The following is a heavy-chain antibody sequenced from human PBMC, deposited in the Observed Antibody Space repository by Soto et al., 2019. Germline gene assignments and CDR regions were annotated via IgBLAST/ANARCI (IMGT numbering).Heavy chain of an antibody. Sequence: QVQLVQSGAEVKKPGASVKVSCKASGYTFTSYGISWVRQAPGQGLEWMGWISAYNGNTNYAQKLQGRVTMTTDTSTSTAYMELRSLRSDDTAVYYCARDRFYCSSTSCYPNWFDPWGRGTLVTVSS. V-gene: IGHV1-18*01. D-gene: IGHD2-2*01. CDR1: GYTFTSYG. CDR2: ISAYNGNT. J-gene: IGHJ5*02. CDR3: ARDRFYCSSTSCYPNWFDP.